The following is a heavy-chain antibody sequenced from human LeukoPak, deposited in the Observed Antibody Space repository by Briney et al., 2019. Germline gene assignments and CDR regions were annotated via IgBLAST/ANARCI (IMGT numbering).Heavy chain of an antibody. D-gene: IGHD4-11*01. V-gene: IGHV4-34*01. CDR3: ARGKNKGYSNYARVYNWFDP. J-gene: IGHJ5*02. CDR1: GGSFSGYY. Sequence: PSETLSLTCAVYGGSFSGYYWSWIRQPPGKGLEWIGEINHSGSTNYNPSLKSRVTISVDTSKNQFSLKLSSVTAADTAVYYCARGKNKGYSNYARVYNWFDPWGQGTLVTVSS. CDR2: INHSGST.